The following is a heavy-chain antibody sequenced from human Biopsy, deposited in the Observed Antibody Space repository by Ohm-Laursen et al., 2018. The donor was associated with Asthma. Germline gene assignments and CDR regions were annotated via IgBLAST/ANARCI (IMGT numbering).Heavy chain of an antibody. V-gene: IGHV1-18*01. Sequence: ALVKVSCKTSGYTFNSAGITWVRRAPGQGLEWMGWISVYNGNTKVAQKLQDRVTMITDTSTSTAYMELRSLRSDDTAVYFCARAVDYSHYYGIDVWGQGTTVTVS. CDR3: ARAVDYSHYYGIDV. D-gene: IGHD3-10*01. CDR2: ISVYNGNT. CDR1: GYTFNSAG. J-gene: IGHJ6*02.